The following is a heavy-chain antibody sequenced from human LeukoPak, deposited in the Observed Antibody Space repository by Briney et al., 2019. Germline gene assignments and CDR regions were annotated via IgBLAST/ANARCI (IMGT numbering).Heavy chain of an antibody. CDR3: ASAGRDGYRRRPYYFDY. Sequence: ASVKVSCKASGYTFTSYGISWVRQAPGQGLEWMGIINPSGGSTSYAQKFQGRVTMTRDMSTSTVYMELSSLRSEDTAVYYCASAGRDGYRRRPYYFDYWGQGTLVTVSS. V-gene: IGHV1-46*01. D-gene: IGHD5-24*01. CDR2: INPSGGST. J-gene: IGHJ4*02. CDR1: GYTFTSYG.